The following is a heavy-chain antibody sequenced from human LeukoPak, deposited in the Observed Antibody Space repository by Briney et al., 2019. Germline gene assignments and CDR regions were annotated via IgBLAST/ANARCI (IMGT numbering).Heavy chain of an antibody. V-gene: IGHV1-46*01. CDR1: GYTFTSYY. Sequence: ASVKVSCKASGYTFTSYYMHWVRQAPGQGLEWMGIINPSGGSTSYAQKFQGRVTMTEDTSTDTAYMELSSLRSEDTAVYYCATDLIRLGDYYFDYWGQGTLVTVSS. J-gene: IGHJ4*02. D-gene: IGHD2-21*02. CDR2: INPSGGST. CDR3: ATDLIRLGDYYFDY.